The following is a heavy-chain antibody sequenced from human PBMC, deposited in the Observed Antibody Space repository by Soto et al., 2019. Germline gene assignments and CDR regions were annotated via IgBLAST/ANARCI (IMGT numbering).Heavy chain of an antibody. D-gene: IGHD6-25*01. CDR1: GGTFSSYA. J-gene: IGHJ6*02. CDR3: ARGPLERRLQPYYYYGMDV. V-gene: IGHV1-69*01. CDR2: LIPIFGTA. Sequence: QVQLVQSGAEVKQPGSSVKVSCKASGGTFSSYAISWVRQAPVQWLEWMGGLIPIFGTANYAPKCQGRVTSTADECMSIAYVELSSLRSEDTAVYYGARGPLERRLQPYYYYGMDVCGQGTTVTVSS.